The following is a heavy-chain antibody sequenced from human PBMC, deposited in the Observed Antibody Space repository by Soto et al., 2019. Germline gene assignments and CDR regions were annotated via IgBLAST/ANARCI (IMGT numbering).Heavy chain of an antibody. Sequence: GASVKVSCKASGGTFSSYAISWVRQAPGQGLEWMGGIIPIFGTANYAQKFQGRVTITADESTSTAYMELSSLRSEDTAVYYCARRAHTPRRGVGYYYYGMDVWGQGTTVTVSS. D-gene: IGHD3-10*01. J-gene: IGHJ6*02. V-gene: IGHV1-69*13. CDR2: IIPIFGTA. CDR3: ARRAHTPRRGVGYYYYGMDV. CDR1: GGTFSSYA.